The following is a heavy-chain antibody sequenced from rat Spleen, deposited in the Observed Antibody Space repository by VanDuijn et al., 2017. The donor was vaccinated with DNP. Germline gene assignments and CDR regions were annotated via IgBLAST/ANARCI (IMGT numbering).Heavy chain of an antibody. V-gene: IGHV5-58*01. J-gene: IGHJ4*01. CDR3: TKDLQWYAMDA. CDR1: GFTFSTYW. CDR2: INPDGGNT. Sequence: EVQLVETGGDLVPPGRSLKLSCVASGFTFSTYWMFWIRQAPGKGLEWVASINPDGGNTYCQDSVKGRFTISRDNAENTVYLPMNSLRSEATATYYFTKDLQWYAMDAWGQGTSVTVSS. D-gene: IGHD1-1*01.